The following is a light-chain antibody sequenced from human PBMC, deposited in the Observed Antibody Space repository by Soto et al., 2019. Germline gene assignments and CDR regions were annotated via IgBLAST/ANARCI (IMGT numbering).Light chain of an antibody. Sequence: ALTQPASVSVSPGQSITISCTGTSSDVGAYNYVSWYQQHPGKAPKLMIYDVTNRPSGVSNRFSGSKSGNTASLTISGLQAEDEADYYCSSYTRTSTYVFGAGTKVTVL. CDR3: SSYTRTSTYV. CDR1: SSDVGAYNY. CDR2: DVT. V-gene: IGLV2-14*01. J-gene: IGLJ1*01.